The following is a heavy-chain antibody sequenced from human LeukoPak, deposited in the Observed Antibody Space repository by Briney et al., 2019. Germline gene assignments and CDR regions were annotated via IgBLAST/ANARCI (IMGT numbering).Heavy chain of an antibody. CDR1: GGSISSNSLY. V-gene: IGHV4-39*01. Sequence: SETLSLTCAVSGGSISSNSLYWGWVRQPPGKGLEWLRSINYSGSTYYNPSLKSRATVLVDTSKNKFSLKLSSVTAADTAVYFCARTSSAWDWGQGILVTVSS. J-gene: IGHJ4*02. CDR2: INYSGST. D-gene: IGHD6-19*01. CDR3: ARTSSAWD.